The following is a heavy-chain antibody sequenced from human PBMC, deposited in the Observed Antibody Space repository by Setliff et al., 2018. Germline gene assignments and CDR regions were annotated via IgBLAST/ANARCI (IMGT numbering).Heavy chain of an antibody. V-gene: IGHV1-58*02. CDR2: IVVGSGNT. CDR1: GFTFTSSA. CDR3: ARTYSSSWYYYYGMDV. Sequence: WASVKVSCKASGFTFTSSAMQWVRQARGQRLEWIGWIVVGSGNTNYAQKFQERVTITRDMSTSTAYMELSSLRSEDTAVYYCARTYSSSWYYYYGMDVWGQGTTVTVSS. J-gene: IGHJ6*02. D-gene: IGHD6-13*01.